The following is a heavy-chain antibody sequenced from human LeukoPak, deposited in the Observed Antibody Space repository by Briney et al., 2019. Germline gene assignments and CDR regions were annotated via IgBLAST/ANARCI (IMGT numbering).Heavy chain of an antibody. CDR3: ARAPYYYGSSGKPGRAYFDY. J-gene: IGHJ4*02. D-gene: IGHD3-22*01. V-gene: IGHV1-46*01. Sequence: GASVKVSCKASGYTFTSYYMHWVRQAPGQGLEWMGIINPSGGSTSYAQKFQGRVTMTRDTSTSTVYMELSSLRSEDTAVYYCARAPYYYGSSGKPGRAYFDYWGQGTLVTVSS. CDR1: GYTFTSYY. CDR2: INPSGGST.